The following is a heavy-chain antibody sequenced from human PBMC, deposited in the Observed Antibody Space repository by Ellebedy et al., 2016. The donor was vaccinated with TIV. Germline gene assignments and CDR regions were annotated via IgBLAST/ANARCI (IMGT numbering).Heavy chain of an antibody. CDR2: IKEDGSEK. CDR1: GFTFSSYW. Sequence: GGSLRLXXAASGFTFSSYWMSWVRQAPGKGLEWVANIKEDGSEKYYVDSVKGRFTISRDNAKNSLYLQINSLRAEDTAVYYCARGVSWFDSWGQGTLVTVSS. V-gene: IGHV3-7*01. CDR3: ARGVSWFDS. J-gene: IGHJ5*01.